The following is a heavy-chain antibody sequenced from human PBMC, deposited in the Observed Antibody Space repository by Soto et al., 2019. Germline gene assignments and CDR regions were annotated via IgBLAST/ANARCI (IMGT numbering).Heavy chain of an antibody. CDR1: GYTFTSYY. J-gene: IGHJ6*04. CDR2: INPSGGST. D-gene: IGHD3-10*01. V-gene: IGHV1-46*01. CDR3: ARCLPYYGSGSYYGGYYYYGMDV. Sequence: ASVKVSCKASGYTFTSYYMPWVRQAPGQGLEWMGIINPSGGSTSYAQKFQGRVTMTRDTSTSTVYMELSSLRSKDTAVYYCARCLPYYGSGSYYGGYYYYGMDVWCKGTTVTVAS.